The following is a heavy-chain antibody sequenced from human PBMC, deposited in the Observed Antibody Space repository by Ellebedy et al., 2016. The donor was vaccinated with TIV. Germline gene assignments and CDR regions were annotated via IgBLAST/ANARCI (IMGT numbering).Heavy chain of an antibody. CDR1: GYTFTAYY. D-gene: IGHD3-9*01. Sequence: AASVTVSCKASGYTFTAYYLHWARQAPGQGLEWMGWIFPNSGDTNYALRFLGRVTMTRDTSITPAYMDLSRLTSDDTAVYYCAREADDVLTGYYRSFAMDVWGQGTTVTVSS. CDR2: IFPNSGDT. V-gene: IGHV1-2*02. CDR3: AREADDVLTGYYRSFAMDV. J-gene: IGHJ6*02.